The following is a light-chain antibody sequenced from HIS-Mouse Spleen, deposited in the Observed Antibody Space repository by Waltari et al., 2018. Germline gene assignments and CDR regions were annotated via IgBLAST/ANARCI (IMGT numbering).Light chain of an antibody. J-gene: IGLJ1*01. CDR2: DVS. CDR1: SSDVGGHTS. CDR3: CSYAGSYTYV. Sequence: QSALTQPRSVSGSPGQSVTLSCPGTSSDVGGHTSVSWYQQHPGKAPKLMIYDVSKRPSGVPDRFSGSKSGNTASLTISGLQAEDEADYYCCSYAGSYTYVFGTGTKVTVL. V-gene: IGLV2-11*01.